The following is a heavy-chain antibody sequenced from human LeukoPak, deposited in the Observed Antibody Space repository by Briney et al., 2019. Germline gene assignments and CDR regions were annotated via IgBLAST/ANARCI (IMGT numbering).Heavy chain of an antibody. Sequence: GESLKISCKASGYTFSTFWIGWVRQMPGKGLEWMGIIYPGDSETRYSPSFQGQVTISADKSINTAYLQWSSLKASDTAMYYCARQTPGGSGSYYAFHVWGQGTMVTVSS. CDR1: GYTFSTFW. CDR3: ARQTPGGSGSYYAFHV. D-gene: IGHD3-10*01. V-gene: IGHV5-51*01. J-gene: IGHJ3*01. CDR2: IYPGDSET.